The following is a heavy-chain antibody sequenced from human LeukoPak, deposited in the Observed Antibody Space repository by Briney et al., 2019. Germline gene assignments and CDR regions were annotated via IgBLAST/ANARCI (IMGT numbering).Heavy chain of an antibody. Sequence: PGGSLRLSCAASGFTFSSYDMSWVRQAPGQGLEWVSVISSSGGSIYYADSVKGRFTISRDNSKNTLHLQLNSLRAEDTAVYYCAKPYYSGSGSYDYWGQGTLVTVSS. CDR1: GFTFSSYD. J-gene: IGHJ4*02. D-gene: IGHD3-10*01. V-gene: IGHV3-23*01. CDR2: ISSSGGSI. CDR3: AKPYYSGSGSYDY.